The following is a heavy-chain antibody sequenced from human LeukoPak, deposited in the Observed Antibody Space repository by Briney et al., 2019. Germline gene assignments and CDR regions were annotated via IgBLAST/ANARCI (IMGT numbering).Heavy chain of an antibody. CDR1: GFTFSPYA. V-gene: IGHV3-23*01. J-gene: IGHJ4*02. Sequence: PGGSLRLSCEASGFTFSPYAMTWVRQALGKGLEWVSSLSGSGASAYYADSVKGRFTISRDNSKNTLDLQMDSLRVEDTAVYYCARDASSGRYYSDYWGQGTLVTVSS. CDR3: ARDASSGRYYSDY. D-gene: IGHD6-19*01. CDR2: LSGSGASA.